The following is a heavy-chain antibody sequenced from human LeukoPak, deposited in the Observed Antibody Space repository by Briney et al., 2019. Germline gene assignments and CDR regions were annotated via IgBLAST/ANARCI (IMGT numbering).Heavy chain of an antibody. V-gene: IGHV4-38-2*02. D-gene: IGHD2-21*02. Sequence: SETLFLTCGVSGYSISSGHYWAWIRQPPGKGLEWIASIYNSGSTYSNPSLQSRISLSVDTSKNQFSLNLTSVTAADTAVYYCARDPALTFNWFDPWGQGILVTVSS. J-gene: IGHJ5*02. CDR1: GYSISSGHY. CDR3: ARDPALTFNWFDP. CDR2: IYNSGST.